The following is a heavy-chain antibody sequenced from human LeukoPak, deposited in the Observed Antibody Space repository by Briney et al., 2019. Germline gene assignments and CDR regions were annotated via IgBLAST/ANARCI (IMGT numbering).Heavy chain of an antibody. CDR2: ISGSGGST. Sequence: GGSLRLSCAASGFTLSSYDMSWVRQAPGKGLEWVSAISGSGGSTYYADSVKGRFTISRDNSKNTLYLQMNSLRAEDTAVYYCAKRRTPYNWFDPWGQGTLVTVSS. CDR1: GFTLSSYD. V-gene: IGHV3-23*01. CDR3: AKRRTPYNWFDP. J-gene: IGHJ5*02.